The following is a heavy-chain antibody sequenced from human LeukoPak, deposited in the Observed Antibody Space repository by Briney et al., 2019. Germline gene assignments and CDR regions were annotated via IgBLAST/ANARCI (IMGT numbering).Heavy chain of an antibody. CDR3: ASTTVSTVGYGMDV. J-gene: IGHJ6*02. CDR2: INPNSGGT. CDR1: GGTFSSYA. V-gene: IGHV1-2*02. Sequence: AASVKVSCKTSGGTFSSYAISWVRQAPGQGLEWMGWINPNSGGTNYAQKFQGRVTMTRDTSISTAYMEVSRLKSDDTAVYYCASTTVSTVGYGMDVWGQGTTVTVSS. D-gene: IGHD4-17*01.